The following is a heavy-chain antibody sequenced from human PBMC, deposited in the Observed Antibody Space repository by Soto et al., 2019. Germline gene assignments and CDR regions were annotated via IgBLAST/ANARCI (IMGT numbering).Heavy chain of an antibody. V-gene: IGHV4-30-2*01. CDR2: IYHSGST. CDR3: VRGVGDY. D-gene: IGHD2-15*01. Sequence: QLQLQESGSGLVKPSQTLSLTCAVSGGSISSGGYSWSWIRQPPGKGLEWIGYIYHSGSTYYNPSLKSLVTIRVDRANDQSALKLSSVTAADTAVYYCVRGVGDYWGQGTLVTVSS. CDR1: GGSISSGGYS. J-gene: IGHJ4*02.